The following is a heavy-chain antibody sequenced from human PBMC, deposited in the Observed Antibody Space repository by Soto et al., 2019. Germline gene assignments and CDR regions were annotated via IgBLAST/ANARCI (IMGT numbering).Heavy chain of an antibody. CDR3: ASAVSGSSFFDY. Sequence: SETLSLTCAVSGGSISSGGYSWSWIRQPPGKGLEWIGYIYHSGSTYYNPSLKSRVTISVDRSKNQFSLKLSSVTAADTAVYYCASAVSGSSFFDYWGQGTLVTVSS. CDR2: IYHSGST. J-gene: IGHJ4*02. V-gene: IGHV4-30-2*01. D-gene: IGHD1-26*01. CDR1: GGSISSGGYS.